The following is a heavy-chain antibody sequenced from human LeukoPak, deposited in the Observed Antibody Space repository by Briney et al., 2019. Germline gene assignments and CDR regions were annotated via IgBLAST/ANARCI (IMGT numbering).Heavy chain of an antibody. V-gene: IGHV3-30*04. CDR3: AREYCGGECYSGFDF. Sequence: PGGSLRLSCVASGFTFSSYAIHWVRQAPDKGLEWVALISYDGSNKNYADSVKGRFTISRDNSKNTLYLQVNSLRAEDSAVYYCAREYCGGECYSGFDFWGQGTLVTVSS. J-gene: IGHJ5*01. CDR2: ISYDGSNK. CDR1: GFTFSSYA. D-gene: IGHD2-21*01.